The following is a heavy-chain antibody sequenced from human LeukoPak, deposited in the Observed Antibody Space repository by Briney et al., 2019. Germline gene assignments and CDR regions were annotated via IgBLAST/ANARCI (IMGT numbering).Heavy chain of an antibody. CDR2: ISASGGST. Sequence: PGGSLRLSCAASGFTFSSYAMSWVRQAPGKGLEWVSAISASGGSTYDADSVKGRFTLSRDNSKNTLYLQMNRLRAEDTAVYYCAKSGPLGVLGYYFDFWGQGTLVTVSS. CDR3: AKSGPLGVLGYYFDF. V-gene: IGHV3-23*01. D-gene: IGHD3-10*01. CDR1: GFTFSSYA. J-gene: IGHJ4*02.